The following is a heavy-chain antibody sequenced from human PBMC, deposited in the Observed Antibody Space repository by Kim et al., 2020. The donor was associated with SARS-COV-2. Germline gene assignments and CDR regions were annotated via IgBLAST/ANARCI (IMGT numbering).Heavy chain of an antibody. CDR3: ARGLRYYYDSSLDY. Sequence: SETLSLTCAVYGGSFSGYYWSWIRQPPGKGLEWIGEINHSGSTNYNPSLKSRVTISVDTSKNQFSLKLSSVTAADTAVYYCARGLRYYYDSSLDYWGQGTLVTVSS. V-gene: IGHV4-34*01. CDR1: GGSFSGYY. CDR2: INHSGST. J-gene: IGHJ4*02. D-gene: IGHD3-22*01.